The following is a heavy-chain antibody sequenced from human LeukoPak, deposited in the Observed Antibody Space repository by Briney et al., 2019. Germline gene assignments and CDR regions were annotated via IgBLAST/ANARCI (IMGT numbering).Heavy chain of an antibody. CDR2: ISAYNGNT. D-gene: IGHD6-13*01. V-gene: IGHV1-18*01. CDR3: AAGVPMVL. J-gene: IGHJ4*02. CDR1: GYTFTSYG. Sequence: ASVKVSCKASGYTFTSYGISWVRQAPGQGLEWMGWISAYNGNTNYAQKFQERVTITRDMSTSTAYMELSSLRSEDTAVYYCAAGVPMVLWGQGTLVTVSS.